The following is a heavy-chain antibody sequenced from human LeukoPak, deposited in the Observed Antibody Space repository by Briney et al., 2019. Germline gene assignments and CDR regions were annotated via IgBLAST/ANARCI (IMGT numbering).Heavy chain of an antibody. CDR2: IYHSGST. CDR3: AGITMIVVLRPPI. CDR1: GGSISSGGYS. D-gene: IGHD3-22*01. J-gene: IGHJ3*02. Sequence: PSQTLSLTCAVSGGSISSGGYSWSWIRQPPGKGLEWIGYIYHSGSTYYNPSLKSRVTISVDTSKNQFSLKLSSVTAADTAVYYCAGITMIVVLRPPIWGQGTMVTVSS. V-gene: IGHV4-30-2*01.